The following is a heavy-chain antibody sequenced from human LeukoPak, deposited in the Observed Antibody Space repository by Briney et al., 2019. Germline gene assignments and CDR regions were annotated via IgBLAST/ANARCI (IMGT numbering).Heavy chain of an antibody. CDR1: GFTFSSFA. D-gene: IGHD3-3*01. V-gene: IGHV3-48*02. J-gene: IGHJ4*02. CDR3: ARDIGVDAHIDY. Sequence: GGPLRLSCAASGFTFSSFAMDWVRQAPGKGLEWVSYISSSSSTIYYADSVKGRFTISRDNAKNSLYLQMNSLRDEDTAVYFCARDIGVDAHIDYWGQGTLVTVSS. CDR2: ISSSSSTI.